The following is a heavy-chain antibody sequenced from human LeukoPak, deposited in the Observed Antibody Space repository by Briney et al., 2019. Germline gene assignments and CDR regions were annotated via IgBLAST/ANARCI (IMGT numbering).Heavy chain of an antibody. CDR1: GGSISSYY. CDR3: ARSSGTYRSFDY. Sequence: PSETLSLTCTVSGGSISSYYWSWIRQPPGKGLEWIGYIYYSGTTDYNPSLKSRVTISVDTSNNQFSLKVSSVTAADTAVYYCARSSGTYRSFDYWGKGTLVTASS. D-gene: IGHD1-26*01. V-gene: IGHV4-59*01. J-gene: IGHJ4*02. CDR2: IYYSGTT.